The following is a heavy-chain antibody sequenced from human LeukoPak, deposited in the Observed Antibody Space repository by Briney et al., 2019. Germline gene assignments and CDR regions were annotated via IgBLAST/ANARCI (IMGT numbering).Heavy chain of an antibody. J-gene: IGHJ6*02. V-gene: IGHV4-59*01. CDR2: IYYGGST. Sequence: PSETLSLTCTVSGGSISSYYWSWIRQPPGKGLEWIGYIYYGGSTNYNPSLKSRVTISVDTSKNQFSLKLSSVTAADTAVYYCARGVAVAGVYYGMDVWGQGTTVTVSS. D-gene: IGHD6-19*01. CDR1: GGSISSYY. CDR3: ARGVAVAGVYYGMDV.